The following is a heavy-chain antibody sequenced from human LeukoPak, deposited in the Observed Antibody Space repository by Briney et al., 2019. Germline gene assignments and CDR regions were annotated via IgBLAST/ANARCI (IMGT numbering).Heavy chain of an antibody. Sequence: ASVKVSCKASGYTFTSYGISWVRQAPGQGLEWMGWISAYNGNTNYAQKLQGRVTMTTDTSTSTAYMELRSLRSDDTAVYYCARDKTRSTYYDFWSGYYKPRWFDPWGQGTLVTVSS. V-gene: IGHV1-18*01. CDR1: GYTFTSYG. J-gene: IGHJ5*02. D-gene: IGHD3-3*01. CDR3: ARDKTRSTYYDFWSGYYKPRWFDP. CDR2: ISAYNGNT.